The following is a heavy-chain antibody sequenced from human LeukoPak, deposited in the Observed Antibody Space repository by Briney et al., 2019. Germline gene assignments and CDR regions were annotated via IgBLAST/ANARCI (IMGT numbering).Heavy chain of an antibody. Sequence: ASVKVSCKASGYTFTGYYMHWVRQAPGQGLEWMGWINPNSGGTNYAQKFQGWVTMTRDTSISTAYMELSRLRSDDTAVYYCARGGRWDTIRSYYYYYGMDVWGQGTTVTVSS. CDR1: GYTFTGYY. CDR3: ARGGRWDTIRSYYYYYGMDV. CDR2: INPNSGGT. V-gene: IGHV1-2*04. D-gene: IGHD5-12*01. J-gene: IGHJ6*02.